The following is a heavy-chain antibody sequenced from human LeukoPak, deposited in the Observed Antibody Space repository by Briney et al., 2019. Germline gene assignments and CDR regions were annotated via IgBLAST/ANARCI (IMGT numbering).Heavy chain of an antibody. J-gene: IGHJ4*02. V-gene: IGHV3-48*03. Sequence: GGSLRLSCAASGFTFSSYEMNWVRQAPGKGLEWVSYISSSGSTIYYADSVKGRFTISRDNSKNTLYLQMNSLRAEDTALYYCARTMYITGSSDFDYWGQGTLVTVSS. CDR3: ARTMYITGSSDFDY. CDR2: ISSSGSTI. D-gene: IGHD1-26*01. CDR1: GFTFSSYE.